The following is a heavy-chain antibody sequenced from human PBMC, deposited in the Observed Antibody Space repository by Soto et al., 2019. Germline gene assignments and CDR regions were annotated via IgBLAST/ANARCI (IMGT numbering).Heavy chain of an antibody. CDR1: GYTLTELS. CDR3: ATFSATPSIAAAGPYYFDY. J-gene: IGHJ4*02. V-gene: IGHV1-24*01. D-gene: IGHD6-13*01. CDR2: FDPEDGET. Sequence: GASVKVSCKVSGYTLTELSMHWVRQAPGKGLEWMGGFDPEDGETIYAQKFQGRVTMTEDTSTDTAYMELSSLRSEDTAVYYCATFSATPSIAAAGPYYFDYWGQGTLVTVSS.